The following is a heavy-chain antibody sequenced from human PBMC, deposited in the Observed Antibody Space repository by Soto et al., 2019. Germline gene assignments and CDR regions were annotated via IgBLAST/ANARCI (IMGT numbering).Heavy chain of an antibody. D-gene: IGHD2-15*01. CDR1: GGTFSSYA. Sequence: QVQLVQSGAEVKKPGSSVKVSCKAPGGTFSSYAISWVRQAPGQGLEWMGGIIPIFGTAKYAQKFPGRVKITADESTSTGYMELSSLRSEVTAVYYCARSQGGSSSLDIYYYYYYGMDVWGQGTTVTVSS. CDR3: ARSQGGSSSLDIYYYYYYGMDV. J-gene: IGHJ6*02. CDR2: IIPIFGTA. V-gene: IGHV1-69*01.